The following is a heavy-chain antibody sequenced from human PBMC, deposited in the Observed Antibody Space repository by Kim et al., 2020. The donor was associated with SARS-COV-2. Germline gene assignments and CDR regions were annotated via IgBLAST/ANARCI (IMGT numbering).Heavy chain of an antibody. D-gene: IGHD3-10*01. CDR3: TRDRMVGGGYYGMDV. CDR1: GGSVSRDSNY. V-gene: IGHV4-61*01. J-gene: IGHJ6*02. Sequence: SETLSLTCTVSGGSVSRDSNYWSWIRQPPGKGLEWMGCMYNSGSTNYNPSLKSRVTISVDTSKNQFSLKLSSVSAADTAVYYCTRDRMVGGGYYGMDVWGQGTTVTVSS. CDR2: MYNSGST.